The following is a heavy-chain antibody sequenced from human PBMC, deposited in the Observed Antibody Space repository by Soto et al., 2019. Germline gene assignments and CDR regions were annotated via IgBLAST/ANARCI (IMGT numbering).Heavy chain of an antibody. Sequence: GGSLRLSCAASGFTFSSYALTGVRQAPGKGLEWVSVISGGGINTLCADSVKGRFTISRDNSKNTLYLQMNSLRADDTAVYYCATVGRANYFDNWGQGTLVTVSS. V-gene: IGHV3-23*01. CDR1: GFTFSSYA. J-gene: IGHJ4*02. CDR2: ISGGGINT. CDR3: ATVGRANYFDN.